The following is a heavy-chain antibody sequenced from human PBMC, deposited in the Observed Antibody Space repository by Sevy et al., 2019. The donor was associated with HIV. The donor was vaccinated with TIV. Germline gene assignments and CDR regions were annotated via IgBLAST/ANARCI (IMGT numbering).Heavy chain of an antibody. Sequence: GGSLRLSCAASGFTFSDYYMSWIRQAPGKGLEWVSYISSSGSTIYYADSVKGRFTISRDNAKNSRYRQMNSLRAEDTAGYYCARDGTSVSGSYSGAEYFQHWGQGTLVTVSS. CDR2: ISSSGSTI. J-gene: IGHJ1*01. V-gene: IGHV3-11*01. D-gene: IGHD1-26*01. CDR1: GFTFSDYY. CDR3: ARDGTSVSGSYSGAEYFQH.